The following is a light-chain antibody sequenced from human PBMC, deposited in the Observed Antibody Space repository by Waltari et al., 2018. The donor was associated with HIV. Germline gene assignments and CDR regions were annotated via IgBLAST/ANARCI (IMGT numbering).Light chain of an antibody. CDR2: GKN. J-gene: IGLJ3*02. CDR1: RLSNSY. Sequence: SSELTQDPAVSVALGQTVRINCRGDRLSNSYASRYQQKPGQVPLLVMYGKNNRPSGIPDRFSGSDSGNTASLTITGAQAEDEADYYCKCRDSSGHPLVFGGGTKLTVL. V-gene: IGLV3-19*01. CDR3: KCRDSSGHPLV.